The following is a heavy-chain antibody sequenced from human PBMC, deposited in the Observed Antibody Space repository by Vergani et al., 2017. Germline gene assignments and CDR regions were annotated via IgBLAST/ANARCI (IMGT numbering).Heavy chain of an antibody. J-gene: IGHJ3*02. CDR3: AMGIAKIVVVPAAPIGDAFDI. Sequence: QVQLVQSGAEVKKPGSSVKVSCKASGGTFSSYAISWVRQAPGQGLEWMGGIIPIFGTANYAQKFQGRVTITADESTSTAYMELSSLRSEDTAVYYCAMGIAKIVVVPAAPIGDAFDIRGQGTMVTVSS. D-gene: IGHD2-2*01. V-gene: IGHV1-69*01. CDR1: GGTFSSYA. CDR2: IIPIFGTA.